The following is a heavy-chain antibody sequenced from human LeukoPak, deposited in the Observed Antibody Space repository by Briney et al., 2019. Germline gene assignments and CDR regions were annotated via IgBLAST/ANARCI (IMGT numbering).Heavy chain of an antibody. J-gene: IGHJ4*02. CDR2: INTNTGNP. D-gene: IGHD4-17*01. Sequence: ASVKVSCKASGYTFSSYAMNWVRQAPGQGLEWMGWINTNTGNPTYAQGFTGRFVFSLDTSVSTAYLQISSLQAEDTAVYYCARSNNDGDYLGVGFDYWGQGNLVTVSS. V-gene: IGHV7-4-1*02. CDR1: GYTFSSYA. CDR3: ARSNNDGDYLGVGFDY.